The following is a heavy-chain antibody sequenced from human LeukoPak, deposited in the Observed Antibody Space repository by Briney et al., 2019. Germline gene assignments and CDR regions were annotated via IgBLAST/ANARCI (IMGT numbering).Heavy chain of an antibody. Sequence: GGSLRLSCAASGFTFSSYWMHWVRQAPGKGLVWVSRINSDGSSTSYADSVKGRFTIPRDNAKNTLYLQMNSLRAEDTAVYYCARPYDILTPNWFDPWGQGTLVTVSS. J-gene: IGHJ5*02. D-gene: IGHD3-9*01. V-gene: IGHV3-74*01. CDR1: GFTFSSYW. CDR3: ARPYDILTPNWFDP. CDR2: INSDGSST.